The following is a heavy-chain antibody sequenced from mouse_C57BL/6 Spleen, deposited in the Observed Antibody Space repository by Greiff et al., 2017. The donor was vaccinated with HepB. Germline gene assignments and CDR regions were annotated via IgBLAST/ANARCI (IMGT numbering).Heavy chain of an antibody. CDR1: GYTFTSYW. V-gene: IGHV1-64*01. Sequence: QVQLQQSGAELVKPGASVKLSCKASGYTFTSYWMHWVKQRPGQGLEWIGMIHPNSGSTNYNEKFKSKATLTVDKSSSTAYMQLSSLTSEDSAVYYCARSGGGGFAYWGQGTLVTVSA. D-gene: IGHD3-2*02. CDR3: ARSGGGGFAY. J-gene: IGHJ3*01. CDR2: IHPNSGST.